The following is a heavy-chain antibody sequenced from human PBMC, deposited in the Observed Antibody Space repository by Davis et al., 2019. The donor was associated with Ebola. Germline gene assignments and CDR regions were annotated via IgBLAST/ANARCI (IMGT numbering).Heavy chain of an antibody. CDR3: ARDAVGGLVIGYDF. CDR1: GYTFTDYH. Sequence: ASVKVSCKTSGYTFTDYHITWVRQAPGQGLEWMGFIGHTNDNTHYTQKFQGRVTMTTDTSTTTVYMELRSLRSDDTAVYYCARDAVGGLVIGYDFWGQGTLVTVSS. CDR2: IGHTNDNT. D-gene: IGHD3/OR15-3a*01. V-gene: IGHV1-18*01. J-gene: IGHJ4*02.